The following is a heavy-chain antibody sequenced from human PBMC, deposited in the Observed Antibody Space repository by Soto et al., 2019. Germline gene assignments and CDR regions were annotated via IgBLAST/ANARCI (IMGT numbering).Heavy chain of an antibody. D-gene: IGHD3-3*01. CDR2: IRSNADGGTA. Sequence: EVQLVESGGGLVKPGGSLRLSCAASDFTFSNAWMNWVRQAPGKGLEWVGRIRSNADGGTADYAAPVKGRFTFSRDDSQNTLFLQMNSLKTEDTAVYFCTTSISGLVTGHWGQGTLVTVSS. J-gene: IGHJ4*02. CDR1: DFTFSNAW. CDR3: TTSISGLVTGH. V-gene: IGHV3-15*07.